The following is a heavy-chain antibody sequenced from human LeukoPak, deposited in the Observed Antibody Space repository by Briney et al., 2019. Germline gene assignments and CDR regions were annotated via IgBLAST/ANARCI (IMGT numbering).Heavy chain of an antibody. CDR1: GFTFDDYA. J-gene: IGHJ4*02. D-gene: IGHD5-12*01. CDR2: ISWNSGSI. Sequence: GGSLRLSCAASGFTFDDYAMHWVRQAPGKGLEWVSGISWNSGSIGYADSVKGRFTISRDNAKNSLYLQMNSLRAEDTALYYCAKDMLAGATIVIDYWGQGTLVTVSS. CDR3: AKDMLAGATIVIDY. V-gene: IGHV3-9*01.